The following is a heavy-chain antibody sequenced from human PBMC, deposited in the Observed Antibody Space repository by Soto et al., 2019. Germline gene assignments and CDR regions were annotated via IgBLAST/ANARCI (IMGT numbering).Heavy chain of an antibody. CDR3: ASSQKGYNWNYFDH. D-gene: IGHD1-20*01. V-gene: IGHV4-39*01. CDR2: VFYTGFT. CDR1: GGSISGSYYY. Sequence: SETLSLTCAVSGGSISGSYYYWGWLRQSPGRGPEWIGSVFYTGFTSYNPSLESRVSVSVDTSKNQFSLKVSAVTAADTPVYYCASSQKGYNWNYFDHWGQGALVTVSS. J-gene: IGHJ4*02.